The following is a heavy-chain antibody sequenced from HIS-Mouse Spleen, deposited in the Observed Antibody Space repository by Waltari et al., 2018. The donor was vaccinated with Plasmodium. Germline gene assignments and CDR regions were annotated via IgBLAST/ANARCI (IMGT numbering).Heavy chain of an antibody. CDR2: INPNSGGT. CDR3: ARAPVSFGLDY. J-gene: IGHJ4*02. V-gene: IGHV1-2*02. D-gene: IGHD2-15*01. Sequence: QVQLVQSGAEVKKPGASVKVSCKASGYTFTGYYMHWGRQAPGQGLEWMGWINPNSGGTKYAQKFQGRVTMTRDTSISTAYMELSRLGSDDTAVYYCARAPVSFGLDYWGQGTLVTVSS. CDR1: GYTFTGYY.